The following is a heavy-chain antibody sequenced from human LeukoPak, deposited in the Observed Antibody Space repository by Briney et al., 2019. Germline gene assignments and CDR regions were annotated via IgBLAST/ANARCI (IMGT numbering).Heavy chain of an antibody. CDR2: ISSSSSYI. CDR1: GFTFSSYS. CDR3: ARDRYYYGSGNWFDP. J-gene: IGHJ5*02. D-gene: IGHD3-10*01. V-gene: IGHV3-21*01. Sequence: GGSLRLSXAASGFTFSSYSMNWVRQAPGKGLEWVSSISSSSSYIYYADSVKGRFTISRDNAKNSLYLQMNSLRAEDTAVYYCARDRYYYGSGNWFDPWGQGTLVTVSS.